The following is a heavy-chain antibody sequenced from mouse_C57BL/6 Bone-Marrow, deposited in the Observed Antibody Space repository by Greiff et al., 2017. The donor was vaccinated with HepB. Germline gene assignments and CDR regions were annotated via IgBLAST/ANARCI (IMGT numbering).Heavy chain of an antibody. J-gene: IGHJ4*01. CDR1: GFTFSSYT. V-gene: IGHV5-9*01. D-gene: IGHD1-1*01. Sequence: EVQLVESGGGLVKPGGSLKLSCAASGFTFSSYTMSWVRQTPEKRLEWVATISGGGGNTYYPDSVKGRFTISRDNAKNTLYLQMSSLRSEDTALYYCARITTVEGDHYWGQGTSVTVSS. CDR3: ARITTVEGDHY. CDR2: ISGGGGNT.